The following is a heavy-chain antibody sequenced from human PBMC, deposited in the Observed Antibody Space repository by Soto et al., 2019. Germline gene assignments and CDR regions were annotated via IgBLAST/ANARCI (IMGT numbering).Heavy chain of an antibody. CDR2: IIPIFGTA. Sequence: QVQLVQSGAEVKKPGSSVKVSCKASVGTFSSYAISWVRQAPGQGLEWMGGIIPIFGTANYAQKFQGRVTITADESTSTAYMELSSLRSEDTAVYYCARDHMVRGVIRSYYYGMDVWGQGSTVTVSS. CDR1: VGTFSSYA. CDR3: ARDHMVRGVIRSYYYGMDV. D-gene: IGHD3-10*01. J-gene: IGHJ6*02. V-gene: IGHV1-69*01.